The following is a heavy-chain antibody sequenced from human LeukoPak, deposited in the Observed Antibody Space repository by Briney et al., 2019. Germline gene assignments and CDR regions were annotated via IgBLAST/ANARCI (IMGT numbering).Heavy chain of an antibody. Sequence: SDTPSLTCTVSGGSISSSSYYWGWIRQPPGKGLEWIGSVYYSGSTYYNPSLKSRVTISVNTSKNQFSLKLSSVTAADTAVYYCARLSVAGHYYYYYGMDVWGQGTTVTVSS. J-gene: IGHJ6*02. V-gene: IGHV4-39*01. CDR2: VYYSGST. CDR3: ARLSVAGHYYYYYGMDV. CDR1: GGSISSSSYY. D-gene: IGHD6-19*01.